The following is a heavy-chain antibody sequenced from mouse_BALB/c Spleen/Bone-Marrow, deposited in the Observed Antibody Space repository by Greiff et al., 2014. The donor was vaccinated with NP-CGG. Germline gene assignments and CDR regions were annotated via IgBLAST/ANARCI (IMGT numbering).Heavy chain of an antibody. J-gene: IGHJ2*01. CDR3: TRDRGYDGGYYFDY. V-gene: IGHV5-15*02. CDR2: ISTLAYSI. Sequence: EVHLVESGGGVVQPGGSRKLSCAASGFNFSDYGMAWVRLAPGKGPEWVGFISTLAYSIYYADTVTGRLTISRENAKNTLYLKTCILRFRVTAMYYGTRDRGYDGGYYFDYWGQGTTLTVSA. CDR1: GFNFSDYG. D-gene: IGHD2-2*01.